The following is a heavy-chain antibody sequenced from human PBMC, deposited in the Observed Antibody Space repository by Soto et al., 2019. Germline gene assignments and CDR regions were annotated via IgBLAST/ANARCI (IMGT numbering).Heavy chain of an antibody. Sequence: VAVISYDGSNKYYADSVKGRFTISRDNSKNTLYLQMNSLRAEDTAVYYCAKDFSTGRELLLLCDYWGQGTLVTVSS. D-gene: IGHD1-26*01. CDR3: AKDFSTGRELLLLCDY. J-gene: IGHJ4*02. V-gene: IGHV3-30*18. CDR2: ISYDGSNK.